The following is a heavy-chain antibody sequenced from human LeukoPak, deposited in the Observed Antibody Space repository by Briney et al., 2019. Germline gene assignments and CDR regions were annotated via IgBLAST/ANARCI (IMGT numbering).Heavy chain of an antibody. CDR2: IYYSGST. Sequence: SETLSLTCTVSGGSISSYYWSWIRQPPGKGLEWIGYIYYSGSTNYNPSLKSRVTISVDTSKNQFSLKLSSVTAADTAVYYCARVRVDYYYDSSGYYNFDYWGQGTLVTVSS. D-gene: IGHD3-22*01. CDR1: GGSISSYY. J-gene: IGHJ4*02. V-gene: IGHV4-59*12. CDR3: ARVRVDYYYDSSGYYNFDY.